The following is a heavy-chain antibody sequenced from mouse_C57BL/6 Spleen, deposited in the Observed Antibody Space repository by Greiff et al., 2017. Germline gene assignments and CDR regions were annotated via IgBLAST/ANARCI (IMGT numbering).Heavy chain of an antibody. CDR2: ISSGSSTI. CDR1: GFTFSDYG. J-gene: IGHJ3*01. V-gene: IGHV5-17*01. CDR3: ARRLGPEFAY. Sequence: EVKLVESGGGLVKPGGSLKLSCAASGFTFSDYGMHWVRQAPEKGLEWVAYISSGSSTIYYADTVKGRFTISRDNAKNTLFLQMTSLRSEDTAMYYCARRLGPEFAYWGQGTLVTVSA. D-gene: IGHD4-1*01.